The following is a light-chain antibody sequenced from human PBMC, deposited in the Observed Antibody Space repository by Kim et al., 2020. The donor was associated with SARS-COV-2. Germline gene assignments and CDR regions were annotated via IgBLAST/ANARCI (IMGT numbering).Light chain of an antibody. Sequence: GDYYTSWHQQKPGQSPVLLIYHDTRRPSGIPERFSGSTSQNTATLTISGTQAMDEADYYCQAWDTSTVLFGGGTKLTVL. V-gene: IGLV3-1*01. CDR2: HDT. CDR1: GDYY. CDR3: QAWDTSTVL. J-gene: IGLJ3*02.